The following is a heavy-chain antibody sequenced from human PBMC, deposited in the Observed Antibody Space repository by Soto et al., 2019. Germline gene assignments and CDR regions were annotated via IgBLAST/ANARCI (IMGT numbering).Heavy chain of an antibody. CDR1: GFTFSSYA. V-gene: IGHV3-23*01. D-gene: IGHD2-15*01. Sequence: EVQLLESGGGLVQPGGSLRLSCAASGFTFSSYAMSCVRQAPGKGLEWVSAISGSGGSTYYADSVKGRFTISRDNSKNTLYLQMNSLRAEDTAVYYCAKDLVGDYYGMDVWGQGTTVTVSS. J-gene: IGHJ6*02. CDR3: AKDLVGDYYGMDV. CDR2: ISGSGGST.